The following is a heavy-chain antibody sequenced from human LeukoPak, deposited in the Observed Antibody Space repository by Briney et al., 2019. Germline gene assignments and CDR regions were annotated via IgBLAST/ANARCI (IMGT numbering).Heavy chain of an antibody. CDR1: GFTFSTYW. V-gene: IGHV3-7*01. Sequence: GGSLRLSCEASGFTFSTYWMTWVRQAPGKGLEWVANIKQDGSEKSVVDSVEGRFTISRDNAKNSLYLQMNSLRAEDSAVYYCARVKYYYGSGSYYTHLIFDYWGQGTLVTVSS. J-gene: IGHJ4*02. CDR3: ARVKYYYGSGSYYTHLIFDY. CDR2: IKQDGSEK. D-gene: IGHD3-10*01.